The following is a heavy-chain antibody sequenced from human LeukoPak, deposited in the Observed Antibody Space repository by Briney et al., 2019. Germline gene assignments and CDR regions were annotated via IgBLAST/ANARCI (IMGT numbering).Heavy chain of an antibody. D-gene: IGHD6-13*01. CDR3: ARRSSSSWYAFDY. V-gene: IGHV4-39*01. J-gene: IGHJ4*02. Sequence: SETLSLTRTVSGGSISSSSYYWGWIRQPPGKGLEWIGSIYYSGSTYYNPSLKSRVTISVDTSKNQFSLKLSSVTAADTAVYYCARRSSSSWYAFDYWGQGTLVTVSS. CDR1: GGSISSSSYY. CDR2: IYYSGST.